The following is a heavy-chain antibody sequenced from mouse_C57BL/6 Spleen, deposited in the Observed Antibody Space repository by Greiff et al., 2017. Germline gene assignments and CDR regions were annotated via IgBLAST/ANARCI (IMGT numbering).Heavy chain of an antibody. CDR2: IRLKSDNYAT. J-gene: IGHJ2*01. D-gene: IGHD2-5*01. CDR1: GFTFSNYW. Sequence: EVKLEESGGGLVQPGGSMKLSCVASGFTFSNYWMNWVRQSPEKGLEWVAQIRLKSDNYATHYAESVKGRFTISRDDSKSSVYLQMNNLRAEDTGIYYCTVYYSNFYFDYWGQGTTRTVSS. V-gene: IGHV6-3*01. CDR3: TVYYSNFYFDY.